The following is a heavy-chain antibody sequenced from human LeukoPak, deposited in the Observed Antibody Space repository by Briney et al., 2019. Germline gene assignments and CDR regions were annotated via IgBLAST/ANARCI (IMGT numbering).Heavy chain of an antibody. J-gene: IGHJ3*02. CDR3: ARYCSSTSCYVRAAFDI. Sequence: ASVKVSCKASGYTFTSYYMHWVRQAPGQGLEWMGIINPSGGSTSYAQKFQGRVTMTRDMSTSTVYMELSSLRSEDTAVYYCARYCSSTSCYVRAAFDIWGQGTMVTVSS. D-gene: IGHD2-2*01. CDR1: GYTFTSYY. V-gene: IGHV1-46*01. CDR2: INPSGGST.